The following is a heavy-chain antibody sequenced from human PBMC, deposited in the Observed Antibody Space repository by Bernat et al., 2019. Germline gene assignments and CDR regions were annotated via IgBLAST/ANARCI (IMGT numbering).Heavy chain of an antibody. D-gene: IGHD2-2*02. CDR2: INHSGST. CDR1: GGSFSGYY. V-gene: IGHV4-34*01. CDR3: ARLRLGGSSTGFYRRDYYYGMDV. Sequence: QVQLQQWGAGLLKPSETLSLTCAVYGGSFSGYYWSWIRQPPGKGLEWIGEINHSGSTNYNPSLQSRVSISVDTSKNQFSLKLSSLTAADTAVYYCARLRLGGSSTGFYRRDYYYGMDVWGQGTTVTVSS. J-gene: IGHJ6*02.